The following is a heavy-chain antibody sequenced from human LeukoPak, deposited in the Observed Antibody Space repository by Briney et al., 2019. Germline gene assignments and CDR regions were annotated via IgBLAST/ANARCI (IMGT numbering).Heavy chain of an antibody. Sequence: PGRSLRLSCAASGFTFSNYAMHWVRQAPGKGLEWVAVMSYDGTNKYYADSVKGRFTISRDNSKNTLYLQMNSLRAEDTAVYYCARERVVVVATTYYYYGMDVWGKGTTVTASS. J-gene: IGHJ6*04. CDR3: ARERVVVVATTYYYYGMDV. D-gene: IGHD2-15*01. V-gene: IGHV3-30*04. CDR2: MSYDGTNK. CDR1: GFTFSNYA.